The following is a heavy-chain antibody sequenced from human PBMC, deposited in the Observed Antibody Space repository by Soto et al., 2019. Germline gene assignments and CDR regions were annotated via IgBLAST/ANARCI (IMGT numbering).Heavy chain of an antibody. CDR3: ARGSLVPAAGYNWFDP. Sequence: QVQLVQSGAEVKKPGASVKVSCKASGYTFTSYSISWVRQAPGQGLEWMGWISAYNGNTNYAQKLQGRVTMTTDTSMSTDYMELRSLRSDDTAVYYCARGSLVPAAGYNWFDPWGQGTLVTVSS. CDR1: GYTFTSYS. J-gene: IGHJ5*02. V-gene: IGHV1-18*01. CDR2: ISAYNGNT. D-gene: IGHD2-2*01.